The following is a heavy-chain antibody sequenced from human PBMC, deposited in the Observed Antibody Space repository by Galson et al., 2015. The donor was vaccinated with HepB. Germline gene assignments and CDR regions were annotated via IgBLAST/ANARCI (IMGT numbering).Heavy chain of an antibody. CDR3: ARDLWARRSSIPSYYFDY. V-gene: IGHV3-11*06. J-gene: IGHJ4*02. CDR2: ISSDSGYT. D-gene: IGHD2-21*01. CDR1: GFTFSDYY. Sequence: SLRLSCAASGFTFSDYYMSWIRQAPGKGLEWVSYISSDSGYTNYADSVKGRFTISRDNAKNSLYLRMNSLRAEDTAVYYCARDLWARRSSIPSYYFDYWGQGTLVTVSS.